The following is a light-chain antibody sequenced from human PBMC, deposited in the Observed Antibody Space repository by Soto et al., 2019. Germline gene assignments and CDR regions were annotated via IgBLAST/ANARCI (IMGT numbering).Light chain of an antibody. CDR1: QSVNNY. Sequence: ELVLPKSPATLSLSPGERATLSGRASQSVNNYLAWYQQRPGQAPRLLIYDASNRAAGIPARFSGSGSGTDFTLTISSLEPEEFAVYYCQHRNNRPFRVGPGTKVDIK. CDR2: DAS. V-gene: IGKV3-11*01. J-gene: IGKJ3*01. CDR3: QHRNNRPFR.